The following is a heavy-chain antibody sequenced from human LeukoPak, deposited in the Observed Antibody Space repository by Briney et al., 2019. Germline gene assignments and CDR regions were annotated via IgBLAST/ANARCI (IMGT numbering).Heavy chain of an antibody. Sequence: GASVRVSCTASGGTFSSYAISWVRQAPGQGLEWMGGIIPIFGTANYAQKLQGRVTITADESTSTAYMELRSLRSDDTAVYYCARDKNWKPDYWGQGTLVTVSS. D-gene: IGHD1-1*01. CDR3: ARDKNWKPDY. CDR1: GGTFSSYA. CDR2: IIPIFGTA. V-gene: IGHV1-69*13. J-gene: IGHJ4*02.